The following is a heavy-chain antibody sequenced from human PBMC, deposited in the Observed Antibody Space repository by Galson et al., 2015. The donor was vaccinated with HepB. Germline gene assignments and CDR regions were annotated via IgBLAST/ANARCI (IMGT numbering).Heavy chain of an antibody. CDR1: GFTFSNYA. J-gene: IGHJ6*02. Sequence: SLRLSCAASGFTFSNYAMSWVRQAPGKGLEWVSAISGSGGDTYYADSVKGRFTISRDNFKNTMYLQMNSLRAEDTAVYYCAKEAVAGGYYYYGMDVWGQGTTVTVSS. D-gene: IGHD6-19*01. CDR2: ISGSGGDT. CDR3: AKEAVAGGYYYYGMDV. V-gene: IGHV3-23*01.